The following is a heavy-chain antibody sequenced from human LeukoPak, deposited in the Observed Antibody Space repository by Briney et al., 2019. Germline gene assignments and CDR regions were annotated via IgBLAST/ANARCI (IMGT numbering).Heavy chain of an antibody. Sequence: SGGSLRLSCAASGFTFSSYAMSWVRQAPGKGLEWVSIIYRGGNTYYADSVKGRFTISRDNSKNTLYLQMNSLRAEDTAVYYCAGHVTPSYFDYWGQGTLVTVSS. CDR3: AGHVTPSYFDY. CDR1: GFTFSSYA. CDR2: IYRGGNT. J-gene: IGHJ4*02. V-gene: IGHV3-23*01. D-gene: IGHD2-21*02.